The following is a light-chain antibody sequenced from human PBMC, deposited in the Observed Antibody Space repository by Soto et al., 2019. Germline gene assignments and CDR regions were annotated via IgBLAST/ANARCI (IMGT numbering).Light chain of an antibody. CDR3: QQTYRIPLT. J-gene: IGKJ4*01. Sequence: DIQMTQSPSSLPASVGDRVTVTCRASQSIRGHLNWYQHKPGTAPKLLILAASRLQTGVPLRFSGSGSGTNFTLTISNLHPEDFATYSCQQTYRIPLTFGGGTKVDNK. V-gene: IGKV1-39*01. CDR1: QSIRGH. CDR2: AAS.